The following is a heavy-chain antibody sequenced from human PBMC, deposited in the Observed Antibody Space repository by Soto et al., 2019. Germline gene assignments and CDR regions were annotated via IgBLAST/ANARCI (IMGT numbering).Heavy chain of an antibody. D-gene: IGHD3-10*01. CDR3: GGGWFGEGWFHP. CDR2: INAGNGNT. J-gene: IGHJ5*02. Sequence: QVQLVQSGAEVKKPGASVKVSCKASGYTFTSYAMHWVRQAPGQRLEWMGWINAGNGNTKYSQKFQGRVTITRDTSASKAFMGLGSLRSEDKGVYYLGGGWFGEGWFHPWGPGTLVTVSS. V-gene: IGHV1-3*01. CDR1: GYTFTSYA.